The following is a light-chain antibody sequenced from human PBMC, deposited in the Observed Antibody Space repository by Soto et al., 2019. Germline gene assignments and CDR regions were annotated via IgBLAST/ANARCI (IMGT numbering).Light chain of an antibody. V-gene: IGKV1D-12*01. CDR2: AAF. Sequence: DIQMTQSPSSMSASVGDRVTITCRASQHIGRYLAWYQQKPGKAPKVLIYAAFNLQSGVPSRFSGGGSGTDFTLTIDRLQPEDFATYYCQETHSFPLTFGGGTKVEIK. CDR3: QETHSFPLT. CDR1: QHIGRY. J-gene: IGKJ4*01.